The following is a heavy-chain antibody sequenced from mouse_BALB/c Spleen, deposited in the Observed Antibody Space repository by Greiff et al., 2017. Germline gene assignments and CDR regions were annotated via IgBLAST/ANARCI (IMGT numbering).Heavy chain of an antibody. Sequence: VKLVESGPGLVAPSQSLSITCTVSGFSLTSYGVHWVRQPPGKGLEWLGVIWAGGSTNYNSALMSRLSISKDNSKSQVFLKMNSLQTDDTATYYCAREPGRYAMDYWGQGTSVTVAS. CDR2: IWAGGST. V-gene: IGHV2-9*02. J-gene: IGHJ4*01. CDR3: AREPGRYAMDY. CDR1: GFSLTSYG. D-gene: IGHD4-1*01.